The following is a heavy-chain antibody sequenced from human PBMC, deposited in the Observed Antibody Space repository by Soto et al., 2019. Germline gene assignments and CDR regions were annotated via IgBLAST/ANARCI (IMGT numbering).Heavy chain of an antibody. J-gene: IGHJ4*02. CDR3: ERVTKYYDQYYFDY. CDR2: IYHSGTT. CDR1: GGSISSGGYY. V-gene: IGHV4-31*03. D-gene: IGHD3-22*01. Sequence: QVQLQESGPGLVKPSQTLSLTCTVSGGSISSGGYYWSWIRQHPGKVLEWIGYIYHSGTTYYKSSLKRRLTRSVDTSKTQLSLKLSSVTAAATAVYYCERVTKYYDQYYFDYWGQGTLVTVSS.